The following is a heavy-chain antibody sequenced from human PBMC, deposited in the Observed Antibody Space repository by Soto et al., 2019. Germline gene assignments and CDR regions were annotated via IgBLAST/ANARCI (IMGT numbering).Heavy chain of an antibody. CDR3: ARDLGTGTDY. Sequence: QVQLQESGPGLVKPSGTLSLTCAVSGDSITSSNWWSWVRQARGKGLEWIGEIDHSGATTYNRSLKTRATISVDPSNNHFSLKMTSVTAADTAVYFCARDLGTGTDYWGRGTLVTVAS. CDR1: GDSITSSNW. J-gene: IGHJ4*02. V-gene: IGHV4-4*02. CDR2: IDHSGAT.